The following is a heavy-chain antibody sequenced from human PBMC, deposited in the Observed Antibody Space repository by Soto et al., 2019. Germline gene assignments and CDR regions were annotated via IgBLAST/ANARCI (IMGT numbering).Heavy chain of an antibody. D-gene: IGHD6-19*01. J-gene: IGHJ6*02. V-gene: IGHV4-31*02. Sequence: WVRQAPGKGPEWIGYIYYSGSTYYNPSLKSRVTISVDTSKNQFSLKLSSVTAADTAVYYCARDVEGIAVAGTVYYYYGMDVWGQGTTVTVSS. CDR2: IYYSGST. CDR3: ARDVEGIAVAGTVYYYYGMDV.